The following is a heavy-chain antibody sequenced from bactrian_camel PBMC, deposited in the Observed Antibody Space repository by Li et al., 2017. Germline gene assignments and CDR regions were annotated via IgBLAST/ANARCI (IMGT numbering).Heavy chain of an antibody. V-gene: IGHV3S53*01. D-gene: IGHD6*01. Sequence: QLVESGGGSVQSGGSLRLACAISGYTHSSLCMGWFRQAPGKEREGVATIDTDGRTAYADFVKGRFTISQDNAKNTVYLQMNSVKPEDTAIYYCAADRCVTPDGGTWFPRLMAADFGYWCQGTQVTVS. CDR3: AADRCVTPDGGTWFPRLMAADFGY. J-gene: IGHJ6*01. CDR2: IDTDGRT. CDR1: GYTHSSLC.